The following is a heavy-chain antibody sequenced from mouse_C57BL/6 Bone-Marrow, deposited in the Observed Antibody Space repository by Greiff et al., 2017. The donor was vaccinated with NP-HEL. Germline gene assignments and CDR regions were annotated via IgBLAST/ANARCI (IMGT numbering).Heavy chain of an antibody. CDR3: ARGPLYGSSYYAMDY. J-gene: IGHJ4*01. CDR2: ISDGGSYT. V-gene: IGHV5-4*03. Sequence: EVKLMESGGGLVKPGGSLKLSCAASGFTFSSYAMSWVRQTPEKRLEWVATISDGGSYTYYPDNVKGRFTITRDNAKNNLYLQMSHLKSEDTAMYYGARGPLYGSSYYAMDYWGQGTSVTVSS. D-gene: IGHD1-1*01. CDR1: GFTFSSYA.